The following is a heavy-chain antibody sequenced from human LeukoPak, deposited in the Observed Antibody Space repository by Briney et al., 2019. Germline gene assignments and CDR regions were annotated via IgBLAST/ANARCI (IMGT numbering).Heavy chain of an antibody. CDR3: ARGPRDDFWSGDY. CDR1: GYTFTSYG. Sequence: ASVKVSCKASGYTFTSYGISWVRQAPGQGLEWMGWISAYNGNTNYAQKLQDRVTMTTDTSTTTAYMELSSLRSEDMAVYYCARGPRDDFWSGDYWGQGTLVTVSS. J-gene: IGHJ4*02. CDR2: ISAYNGNT. D-gene: IGHD3-3*01. V-gene: IGHV1-18*03.